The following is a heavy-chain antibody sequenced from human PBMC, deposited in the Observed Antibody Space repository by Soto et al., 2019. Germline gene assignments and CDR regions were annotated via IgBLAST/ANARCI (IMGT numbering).Heavy chain of an antibody. CDR1: GFTFSSYW. CDR2: IDEYGSTI. J-gene: IGHJ4*02. D-gene: IGHD3-16*01. Sequence: EVQLVESGGGLVQPGGSLRLSCAASGFTFSSYWMHWVRQVPGKGLLWVSRIDEYGSTINYADSVKGRFTISRDNARNTLYLEMNSLRAEDTALYYCTRDIGGRGAYWGPGTLVTVSS. CDR3: TRDIGGRGAY. V-gene: IGHV3-74*01.